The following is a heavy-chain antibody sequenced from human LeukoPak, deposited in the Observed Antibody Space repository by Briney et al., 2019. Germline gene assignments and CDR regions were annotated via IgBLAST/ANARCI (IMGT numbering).Heavy chain of an antibody. V-gene: IGHV3-30*18. CDR1: GFTFSSYG. CDR3: AKALGYYYDSSGYPLGY. CDR2: ISYDGSNK. D-gene: IGHD3-22*01. Sequence: TGGSLRLSCAASGFTFSSYGMHWVRQAPGKGLEWVAVISYDGSNKYYADSVKGRFTISRDNSKNTLYLQMNSLRAEDTAVYYCAKALGYYYDSSGYPLGYWGQGTPVTVSS. J-gene: IGHJ4*02.